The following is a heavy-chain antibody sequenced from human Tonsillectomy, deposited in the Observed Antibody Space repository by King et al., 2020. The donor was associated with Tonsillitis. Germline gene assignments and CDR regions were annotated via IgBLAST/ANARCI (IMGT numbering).Heavy chain of an antibody. J-gene: IGHJ3*02. V-gene: IGHV4-4*02. CDR3: ARDLHYDFWSGYSDAFDI. CDR2: IYHSGST. CDR1: GGSISSSNW. D-gene: IGHD3-3*01. Sequence: QLQESGPGLVKPSGTLSLTCAVSGGSISSSNWWRWVRQPPGKGREWIGEIYHSGSTNYNPSLKSRVTISVDKSKNQFSLKLSSVTAADTAGYYGARDLHYDFWSGYSDAFDIWGPGTMVTVSS.